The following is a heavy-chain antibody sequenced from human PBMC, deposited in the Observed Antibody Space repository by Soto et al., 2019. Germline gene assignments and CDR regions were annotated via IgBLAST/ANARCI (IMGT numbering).Heavy chain of an antibody. CDR3: ACRRGLPWRFDP. V-gene: IGHV4-39*01. CDR1: GGSISSSSYY. D-gene: IGHD5-12*01. J-gene: IGHJ5*02. CDR2: IYYSGST. Sequence: SETLSLTCTVSGGSISSSSYYWGWIRQPPGKGLEWIGSIYYSGSTYYNPSLKSRVTISVDTSKNQFSLKLSSVTAADTAVYYCACRRGLPWRFDPWGQGTLVTVSS.